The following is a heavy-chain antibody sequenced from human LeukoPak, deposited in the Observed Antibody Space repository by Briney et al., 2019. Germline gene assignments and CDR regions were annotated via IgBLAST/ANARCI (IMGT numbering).Heavy chain of an antibody. Sequence: LPGGSLRLSCAASGFTFSSSWMTWVRQTPGKGLEWVAFIRYDGSNKYYADSVKGRFTISRDNSKNTLYLQMNSLRAEDTAVYYCAKISSPSSWYVYPDYWGQGTLVTVSS. D-gene: IGHD6-13*01. V-gene: IGHV3-30*02. CDR2: IRYDGSNK. J-gene: IGHJ4*02. CDR3: AKISSPSSWYVYPDY. CDR1: GFTFSSSW.